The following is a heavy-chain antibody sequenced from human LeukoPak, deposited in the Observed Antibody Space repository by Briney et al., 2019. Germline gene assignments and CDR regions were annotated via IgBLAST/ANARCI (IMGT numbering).Heavy chain of an antibody. CDR2: ISYDGRNK. CDR1: GFTFNNYG. Sequence: PGKSLRLSCAASGFTFNNYGMHWVRQAPGKGPEWVAVISYDGRNKHYPDSVRGRFTISRDISTDTLWLQMDSLGTEDTAVYYCAKGPLRGTAAAIDYWGQGTLVTVSS. J-gene: IGHJ4*02. CDR3: AKGPLRGTAAAIDY. D-gene: IGHD2-2*01. V-gene: IGHV3-30*18.